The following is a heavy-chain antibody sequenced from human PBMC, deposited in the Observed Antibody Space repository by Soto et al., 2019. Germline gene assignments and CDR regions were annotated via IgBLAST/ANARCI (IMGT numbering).Heavy chain of an antibody. CDR3: AHCRGGVASF. D-gene: IGHD3-16*01. CDR2: VYWDDDK. Sequence: QITLNESGPALVKPTQTLTLTCTFSGFSLNTRDVGVGWLRQPPGKALEWLGVVYWDDDKTYSPSLKSRLTIPKDTPKNQVVLRMTTMDPVDTATYYCAHCRGGVASFWGQGTLVTVSS. J-gene: IGHJ4*02. CDR1: GFSLNTRDVG. V-gene: IGHV2-5*02.